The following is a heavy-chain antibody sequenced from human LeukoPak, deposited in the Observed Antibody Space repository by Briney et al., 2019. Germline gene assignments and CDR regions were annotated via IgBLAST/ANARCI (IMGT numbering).Heavy chain of an antibody. CDR3: AKAADVLLWFGEPGGYYFDY. D-gene: IGHD3-10*01. Sequence: PGGSLRLSCAASGSTFSSYAMSWVRQAPGKGLEWVSAISGRGGSTYYADSVKGRFTISRDNSKNTLYLQMNSLRAEDTAVYYCAKAADVLLWFGEPGGYYFDYWGQGTLVTVSS. J-gene: IGHJ4*02. CDR1: GSTFSSYA. V-gene: IGHV3-23*01. CDR2: ISGRGGST.